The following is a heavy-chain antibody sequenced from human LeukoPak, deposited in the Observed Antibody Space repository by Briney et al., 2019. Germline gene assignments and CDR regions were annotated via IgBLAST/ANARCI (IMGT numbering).Heavy chain of an antibody. V-gene: IGHV1-24*01. J-gene: IGHJ4*02. Sequence: ASVKVSCTVSGSSLSELSLYWVRQAPGKGLEWMGGFDVIDSETFYAQKFQGRVTMTEDSSTDTAYMELRSLTSDDTALYYCAAGRPYSLLDYWGQGTLVTVTS. CDR2: FDVIDSET. D-gene: IGHD5-18*01. CDR3: AAGRPYSLLDY. CDR1: GSSLSELS.